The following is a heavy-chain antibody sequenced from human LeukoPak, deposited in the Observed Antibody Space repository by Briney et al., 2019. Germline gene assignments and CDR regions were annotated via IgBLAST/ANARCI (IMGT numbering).Heavy chain of an antibody. J-gene: IGHJ4*02. D-gene: IGHD2-8*01. V-gene: IGHV1-69*13. CDR2: IIPIFGTA. CDR3: ASFLVYAQSANFDY. CDR1: GGTFSSYA. Sequence: SVKVSCKASGGTFSSYAISWVRQAPGQGLEWMGGIIPIFGTANYAQKFQGRVTITADESTSTAYMELSSLRSEDTAVYYCASFLVYAQSANFDYWGQGTLVTVSS.